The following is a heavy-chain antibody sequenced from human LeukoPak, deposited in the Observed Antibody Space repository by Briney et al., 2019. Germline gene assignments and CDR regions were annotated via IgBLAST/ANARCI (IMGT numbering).Heavy chain of an antibody. Sequence: SETLSLTCTVSGGSISSYYWSWIRQPPGKGLEWIGYIYYSGSTNYNPSLKSRVTISVDTSKNQFSLKLGSVTAADTAVYYCARGVWGSGSYLSYYYYYMDVWGKGTTVTISS. CDR1: GGSISSYY. CDR2: IYYSGST. CDR3: ARGVWGSGSYLSYYYYYMDV. D-gene: IGHD3-10*01. V-gene: IGHV4-59*01. J-gene: IGHJ6*03.